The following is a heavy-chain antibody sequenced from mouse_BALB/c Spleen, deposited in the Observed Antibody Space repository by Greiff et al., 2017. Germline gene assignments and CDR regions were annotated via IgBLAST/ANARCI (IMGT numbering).Heavy chain of an antibody. J-gene: IGHJ4*01. V-gene: IGHV2-4-1*01. CDR3: ASQEEYSYAMDY. CDR1: GFSLTSYG. CDR2: IWSGGST. D-gene: IGHD5-1*01. Sequence: QVQLQQSGPGLVQPSQSLSITCTVSGFSLTSYGVHWVRQSPGKGLEWLGVIWSGGSTDYNAAFISRLSISKDNSKSQVFFKMNSLQADDTAIYYCASQEEYSYAMDYWGQGTSVTVSS.